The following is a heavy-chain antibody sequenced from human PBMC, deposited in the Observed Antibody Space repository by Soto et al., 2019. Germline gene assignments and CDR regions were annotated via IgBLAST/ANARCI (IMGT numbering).Heavy chain of an antibody. CDR2: ISGSGGST. CDR1: GFTFSSYA. V-gene: IGHV3-23*01. Sequence: GGALRLSCAASGFTFSSYAMSWFRQAPGKGLEWVSAISGSGGSTYYADSVKGRFTISRDNSKNTPYLQTNSLRAEDTAVYYCAKSPGTMIVVETLDYWGQGTLVTVSS. J-gene: IGHJ4*02. D-gene: IGHD3-22*01. CDR3: AKSPGTMIVVETLDY.